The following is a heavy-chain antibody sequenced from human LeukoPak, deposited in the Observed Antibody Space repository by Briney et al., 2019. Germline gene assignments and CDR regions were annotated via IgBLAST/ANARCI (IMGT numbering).Heavy chain of an antibody. J-gene: IGHJ4*02. CDR2: IYYSGST. CDR3: ARGLVATSDY. CDR1: GGSISSYY. Sequence: SETLSLTCTVSGGSISSYYWSWIRQPPGKGLEWIGYIYYSGSTNYNPSLKSRVTISVDTSKNQFSLKLSSVTAADTAVYYCARGLVATSDYWGQGTLVTVSS. V-gene: IGHV4-59*01. D-gene: IGHD5-12*01.